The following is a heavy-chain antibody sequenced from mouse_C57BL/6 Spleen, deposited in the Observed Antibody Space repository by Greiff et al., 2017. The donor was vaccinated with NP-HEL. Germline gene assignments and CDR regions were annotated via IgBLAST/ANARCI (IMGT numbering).Heavy chain of an antibody. J-gene: IGHJ2*01. D-gene: IGHD2-4*01. Sequence: QVQLQQPGAELVMPGASVKLSCKASGYTFTSYWMHWVKQRPGQGLEWIGEIDPSDSYTNYNQKFKGKSTLTVDKSSSTAYMQLSSLTSEDSAVYYCARPYYDYPYYFDYWGQGTTLTVSS. CDR2: IDPSDSYT. CDR3: ARPYYDYPYYFDY. CDR1: GYTFTSYW. V-gene: IGHV1-69*01.